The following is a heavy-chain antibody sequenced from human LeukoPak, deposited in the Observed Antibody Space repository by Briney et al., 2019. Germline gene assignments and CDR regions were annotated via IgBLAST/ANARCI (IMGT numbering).Heavy chain of an antibody. CDR1: GGSISSYY. CDR2: IYYSGST. Sequence: PSETLSLTCSVSGGSISSYYWSWIRQPPGKGLEWIGYIYYSGSTNYNPSLKSRVTISVETSKNEFSLKLRSVTAADTAVYYCARVTGYRIEDYFDYWGQGTLVTVSS. V-gene: IGHV4-59*01. J-gene: IGHJ4*02. CDR3: ARVTGYRIEDYFDY. D-gene: IGHD6-13*01.